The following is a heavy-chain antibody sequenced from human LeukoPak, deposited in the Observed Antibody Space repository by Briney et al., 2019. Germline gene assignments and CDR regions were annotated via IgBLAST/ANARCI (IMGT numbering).Heavy chain of an antibody. J-gene: IGHJ3*02. CDR1: GGSISSSNW. V-gene: IGHV4-4*02. Sequence: SETLSLTCAVSGGSISSSNWWSWVRQPPGKGLEWIGEIYHSGSTNYNPSLKSRVTISVDKSKNQFSLKLSSVTAADTAVYYCARHVVQMATMVAFDIWGQGTMVTVSS. D-gene: IGHD5-24*01. CDR2: IYHSGST. CDR3: ARHVVQMATMVAFDI.